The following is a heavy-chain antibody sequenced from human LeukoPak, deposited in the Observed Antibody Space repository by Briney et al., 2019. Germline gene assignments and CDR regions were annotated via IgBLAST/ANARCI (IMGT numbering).Heavy chain of an antibody. V-gene: IGHV3-66*02. D-gene: IGHD3/OR15-3a*01. CDR3: ARDGLGTYDAFDI. J-gene: IGHJ3*02. CDR1: GFTVSSNY. CDR2: IYSGGST. Sequence: GGSLRLSCAASGFTVSSNYMSWVRQAPGKGLEWVSVIYSGGSTYYADSVKGRFTISRDNSKNTLYLQMNSLRGEDTAVYYCARDGLGTYDAFDIWGQGTMVTVSS.